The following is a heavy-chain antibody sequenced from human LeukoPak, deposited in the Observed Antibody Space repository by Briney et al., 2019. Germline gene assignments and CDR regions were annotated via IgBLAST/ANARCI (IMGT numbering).Heavy chain of an antibody. V-gene: IGHV3-23*01. CDR1: GFTFSSYA. Sequence: GGSLRLSCAASGFTFSSYAMSWVRQAPGKGLEWVSTISGSGDGTYYGDSVKGRFTISRDNSKNTLYLQINSLRAESTAVYDXXXEXGRXXXNFDYWGQGTLVTVSS. J-gene: IGHJ4*02. CDR2: ISGSGDGT. CDR3: XXEXGRXXXNFDY. D-gene: IGHD1-26*01.